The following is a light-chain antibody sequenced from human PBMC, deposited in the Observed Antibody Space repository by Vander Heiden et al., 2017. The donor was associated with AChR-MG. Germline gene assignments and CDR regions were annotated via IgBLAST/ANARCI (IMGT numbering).Light chain of an antibody. J-gene: IGLJ3*02. CDR2: DFS. CDR3: SSYTSSSTPNWV. CDR1: SSDVGGYNY. Sequence: QSALTQPASVSGSPGQSITISCTGTSSDVGGYNYVSWYQQHPGKAPKLMIYDFSKRPSVVSNRFSGSKSGNTASLTISGLQAEDEADYYCSSYTSSSTPNWVFGGGTKLTVL. V-gene: IGLV2-14*01.